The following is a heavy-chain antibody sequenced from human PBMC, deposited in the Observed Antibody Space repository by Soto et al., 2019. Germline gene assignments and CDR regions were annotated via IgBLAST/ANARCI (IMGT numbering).Heavy chain of an antibody. D-gene: IGHD6-13*01. V-gene: IGHV4-59*01. CDR2: IYYSGST. CDR1: GGSISSYY. Sequence: SETLSLTCTVSGGSISSYYWSWIRQPPGKGLEWIGYIYYSGSTNYNPSLKSRVTISVDTSKNQFSLKLSSVTAAVTAVYYWARKQLDYYYYYMDVWGKGTTVTVSS. CDR3: ARKQLDYYYYYMDV. J-gene: IGHJ6*03.